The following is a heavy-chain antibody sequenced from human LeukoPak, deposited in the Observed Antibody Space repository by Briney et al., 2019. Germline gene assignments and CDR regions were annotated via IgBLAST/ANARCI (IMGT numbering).Heavy chain of an antibody. Sequence: GGSLRLSCAASGFTFGNYGMHWVRQAPGKGLEWVAVISNDGGKEYYADSVKGRFTISRDNSKNTVYLQMNSLRSEDTAVYYCAKGRLVTLLLELDFWGQGTLVTVSS. CDR1: GFTFGNYG. CDR2: ISNDGGKE. D-gene: IGHD6-19*01. CDR3: AKGRLVTLLLELDF. V-gene: IGHV3-30*18. J-gene: IGHJ4*02.